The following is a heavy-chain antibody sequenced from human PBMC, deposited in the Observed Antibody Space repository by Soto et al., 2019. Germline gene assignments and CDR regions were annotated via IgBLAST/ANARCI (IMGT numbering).Heavy chain of an antibody. J-gene: IGHJ3*02. Sequence: EVQLLESGGGLVQPGGSLRLSCAASEFTFSNYVMNWVRQAPGKGLEWVSTISYSVDKTYYADSVKGRFTISRDTYKNTLSLQMNSLRAADAAVYYCARRAITPTTNWGAFDIWGQGTMVTVSS. CDR1: EFTFSNYV. D-gene: IGHD1-7*01. CDR2: ISYSVDKT. V-gene: IGHV3-23*01. CDR3: ARRAITPTTNWGAFDI.